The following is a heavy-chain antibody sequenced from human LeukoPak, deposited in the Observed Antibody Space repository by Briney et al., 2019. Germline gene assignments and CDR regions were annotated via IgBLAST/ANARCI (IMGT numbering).Heavy chain of an antibody. Sequence: GGSLRLSCAASGFTVSSNYMSWVRQAPGKGLEWVSAISGSGGSTYYADSVKGRFTISRDNSKNTLYLQMNSLRAEDTAVYYCAIDRLSSGWTGSAFDIWGQGTMVTVSS. CDR1: GFTVSSNY. CDR2: ISGSGGST. D-gene: IGHD6-19*01. CDR3: AIDRLSSGWTGSAFDI. V-gene: IGHV3-23*01. J-gene: IGHJ3*02.